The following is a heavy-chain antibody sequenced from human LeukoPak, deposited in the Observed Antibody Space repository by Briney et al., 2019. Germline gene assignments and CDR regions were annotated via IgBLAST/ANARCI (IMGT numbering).Heavy chain of an antibody. D-gene: IGHD4-11*01. CDR3: ARDGTDSNYDPRYYNYGMDV. CDR1: GGTFSSYA. Sequence: SVKLSCKASGGTFSSYAISWVRHAPGQGLEWMGSIIPIFGIANYAQKFQGRVTITADKSTSTAYMELSSLRSEDTAVYYCARDGTDSNYDPRYYNYGMDVWGQGTTVTVSS. J-gene: IGHJ6*02. V-gene: IGHV1-69*04. CDR2: IIPIFGIA.